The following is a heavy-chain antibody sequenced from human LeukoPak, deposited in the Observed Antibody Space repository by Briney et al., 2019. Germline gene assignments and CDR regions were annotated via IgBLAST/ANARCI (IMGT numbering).Heavy chain of an antibody. J-gene: IGHJ4*02. Sequence: SETLSLTCTVSGGSISSSSYYWGWIRQPPGKGLEWIGSIYYSGSTYYNPSLKSRVTISVDTSKNQFSLKVSSVTAADTAVYYCARDLAGDLGYWGQGTLVTVSS. CDR3: ARDLAGDLGY. CDR1: GGSISSSSYY. D-gene: IGHD6-19*01. CDR2: IYYSGST. V-gene: IGHV4-39*07.